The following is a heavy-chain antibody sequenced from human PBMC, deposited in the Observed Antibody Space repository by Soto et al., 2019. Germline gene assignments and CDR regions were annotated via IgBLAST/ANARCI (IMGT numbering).Heavy chain of an antibody. V-gene: IGHV4-4*02. D-gene: IGHD3-10*01. CDR3: AREGSGSQKPYYFDY. CDR2: IYHSGGT. J-gene: IGHJ4*02. Sequence: QVQLQESGPGLVKPSGTLSLTCAVSGGSISSSNWWSWVRQPPGKGLEWIGEIYHSGGTNYNPSLKGRVTISVDKSKNQFSLKLSSVTAADTAVYYCAREGSGSQKPYYFDYWGQGTLVTVSS. CDR1: GGSISSSNW.